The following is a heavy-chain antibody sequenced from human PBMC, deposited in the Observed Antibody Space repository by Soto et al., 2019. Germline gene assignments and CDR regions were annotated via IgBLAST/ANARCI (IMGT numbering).Heavy chain of an antibody. V-gene: IGHV4-31*03. CDR1: GGSSSRGGSY. Sequence: SETLSLTCTVSGGSSSRGGSYWSWIRQHPGKGLEWIGYIYYSGSTYYNPSLKSRVTISVDTSKNQFSLKLTSVTAADTAVYYCARTPQGWLQFDYWGQGTLVTVSS. D-gene: IGHD5-12*01. J-gene: IGHJ4*02. CDR2: IYYSGST. CDR3: ARTPQGWLQFDY.